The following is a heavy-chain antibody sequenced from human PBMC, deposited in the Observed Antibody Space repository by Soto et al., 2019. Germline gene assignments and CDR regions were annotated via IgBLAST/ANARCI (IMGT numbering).Heavy chain of an antibody. CDR1: GYMFTSYD. V-gene: IGHV1-8*01. D-gene: IGHD7-27*01. Sequence: QVQLVQSGAEVKKPGASVKVSCKASGYMFTSYDINWVRQATGQGFEWMGWMNHNSGNTGYAQKFQGRVTMTRDTSIITAYMELNSLRSEDTAVYYCARSPRNWGFDYWGQGTLVTVSS. CDR3: ARSPRNWGFDY. CDR2: MNHNSGNT. J-gene: IGHJ4*02.